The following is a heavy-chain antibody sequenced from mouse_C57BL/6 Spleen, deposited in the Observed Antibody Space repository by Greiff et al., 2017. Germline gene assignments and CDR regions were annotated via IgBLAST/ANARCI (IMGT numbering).Heavy chain of an antibody. J-gene: IGHJ4*01. V-gene: IGHV1-52*01. CDR2: IDPSDSET. CDR3: ARRRDGAMDY. D-gene: IGHD3-3*01. CDR1: GYTFTSYW. Sequence: QVQLQQPGAELVRPGSSVKLSCKASGYTFTSYWMHWVKQRPIQGLEWIGNIDPSDSETHYNQKFKDKATLTVDKSSSTAYMQLSSLTSEDSAVYYCARRRDGAMDYWGQGTSVTVSS.